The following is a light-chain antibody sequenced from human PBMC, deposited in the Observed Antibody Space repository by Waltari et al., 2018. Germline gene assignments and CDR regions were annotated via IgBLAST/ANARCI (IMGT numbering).Light chain of an antibody. Sequence: QSALTQPASVSESPGQSVTISCTGTYYDIGNYDLVSWYQQYPGKAPRLIIYEATSRPSWVSNRFSASKSGNTASLTISGLQTEDEAHYYCCSYAGENTMIFGGGTRLTVL. V-gene: IGLV2-23*01. CDR2: EAT. CDR1: YYDIGNYDL. J-gene: IGLJ2*01. CDR3: CSYAGENTMI.